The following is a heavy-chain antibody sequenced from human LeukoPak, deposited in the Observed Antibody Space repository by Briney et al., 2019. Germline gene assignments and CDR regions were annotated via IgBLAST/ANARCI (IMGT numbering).Heavy chain of an antibody. CDR2: ISSSGTTI. CDR1: GFTFRTHE. Sequence: PGGSLRLSCAASGFTFRTHEMHWVRQAPGKGPEWVSYISSSGTTIYYADSVRGRFTISRDNAKNSLYLQMSSLRAEDTAVYYCARTANFAAGYYIDYWGQGTLVTVSS. J-gene: IGHJ4*02. D-gene: IGHD6-13*01. CDR3: ARTANFAAGYYIDY. V-gene: IGHV3-48*03.